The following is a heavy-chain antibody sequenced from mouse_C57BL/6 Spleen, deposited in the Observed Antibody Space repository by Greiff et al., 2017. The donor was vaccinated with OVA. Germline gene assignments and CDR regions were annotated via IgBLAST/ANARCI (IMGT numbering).Heavy chain of an antibody. CDR1: GYAFSSSW. D-gene: IGHD2-4*01. V-gene: IGHV1-82*01. CDR3: ASYYDEVFAY. J-gene: IGHJ3*01. Sequence: QVQLKQSGPELVKPGASVKISCKASGYAFSSSWMNWVQQRPGKGLEWIGRIYPGDGDTNYNGKFKGKATLTADKSSSTAYMQLSSLTSEDSAVYFCASYYDEVFAYWGQGTLVTVSA. CDR2: IYPGDGDT.